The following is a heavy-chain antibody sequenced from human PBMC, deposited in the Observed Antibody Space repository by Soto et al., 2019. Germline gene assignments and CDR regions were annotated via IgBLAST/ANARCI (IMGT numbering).Heavy chain of an antibody. CDR2: ISSSSSYI. D-gene: IGHD3-22*01. CDR1: GFTFSSYS. J-gene: IGHJ3*02. V-gene: IGHV3-21*01. Sequence: RLSCAASGFTFSSYSMNWVRQAPGKGLEWVSSISSSSSYIYYADSVKGRFTISRDNAKNSLYLQMNSLRAEDTAVYYCARDLRITMIVVVNDAFEIWGQVTMVTVSS. CDR3: ARDLRITMIVVVNDAFEI.